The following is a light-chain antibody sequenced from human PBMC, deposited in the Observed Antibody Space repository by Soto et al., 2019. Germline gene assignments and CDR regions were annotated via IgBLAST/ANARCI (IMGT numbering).Light chain of an antibody. CDR3: HQYNKWPPHT. CDR1: QSVTTR. J-gene: IGKJ2*01. Sequence: EIVLTQSPATLSVSPGERATLSCRASQSVTTRLAWYQQKPGQAPRLLIYGASTRATGIPARFSGSGSDTEFPLTISSLQSEDFAVYYSHQYNKWPPHTFGQGTKLEIK. CDR2: GAS. V-gene: IGKV3-15*01.